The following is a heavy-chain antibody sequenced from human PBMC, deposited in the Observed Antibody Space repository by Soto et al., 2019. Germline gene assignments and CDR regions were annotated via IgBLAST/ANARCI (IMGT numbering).Heavy chain of an antibody. V-gene: IGHV3-13*01. CDR3: ARGPTVYCSGGSCYRDGAFDI. CDR1: GFTFSSYD. CDR2: IGTAGDT. Sequence: EVQLVESGGGLVQPGGSLRLSCAASGFTFSSYDMHWVRQATGKGLEWVSAIGTAGDTYYPGSVKGRFTISRENAKNSLYLQMNSLRAGDTAVYYYARGPTVYCSGGSCYRDGAFDIWGQGTMVTVSS. D-gene: IGHD2-15*01. J-gene: IGHJ3*02.